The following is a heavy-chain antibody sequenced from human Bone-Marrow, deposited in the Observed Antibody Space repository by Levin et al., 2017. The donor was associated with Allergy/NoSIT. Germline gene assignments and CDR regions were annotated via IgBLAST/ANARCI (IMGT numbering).Heavy chain of an antibody. CDR2: ISWDGASA. V-gene: IGHV3-43D*04. J-gene: IGHJ4*02. D-gene: IGHD6-6*01. CDR1: GFTFDDYA. Sequence: GESLKISCAASGFTFDDYAMHWVRQAPGKGLEWVSFISWDGASAYYADSVKGRFSVSRDNHKTSLHLQMNNLRIEDTAVYYCAKDRDSSASLDHWGQGTLVTVSS. CDR3: AKDRDSSASLDH.